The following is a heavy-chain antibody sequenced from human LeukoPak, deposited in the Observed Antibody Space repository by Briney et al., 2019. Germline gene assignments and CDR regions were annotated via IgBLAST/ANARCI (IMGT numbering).Heavy chain of an antibody. CDR1: GFTFSSYG. CDR3: AKDSSGPFDY. Sequence: GGSLRLSCAASGFTFSSYGMHWVRQAPGKGLEWVAVISYDGGNKYYADSVKGRFTISRDNSKNTLYLQMNSLRAEDTAVYYCAKDSSGPFDYWGQGTLVTVSS. D-gene: IGHD3-22*01. CDR2: ISYDGGNK. V-gene: IGHV3-30*18. J-gene: IGHJ4*02.